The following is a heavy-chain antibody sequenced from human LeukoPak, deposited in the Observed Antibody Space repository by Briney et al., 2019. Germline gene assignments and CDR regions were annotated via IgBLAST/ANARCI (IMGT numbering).Heavy chain of an antibody. CDR2: IYYSGNT. D-gene: IGHD2-2*01. Sequence: PSETLSLTCTVSGGSISSYYWSWIRQPPGKGLEWIGYIYYSGNTNYNPSLKSRVTISVDTSKNQFSLKLSSVSAADTAVYYCAREVVAPASGWFDPWGQGTLVTVSS. V-gene: IGHV4-59*01. CDR3: AREVVAPASGWFDP. J-gene: IGHJ5*02. CDR1: GGSISSYY.